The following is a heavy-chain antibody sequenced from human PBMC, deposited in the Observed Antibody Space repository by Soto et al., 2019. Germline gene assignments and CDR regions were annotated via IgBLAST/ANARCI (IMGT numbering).Heavy chain of an antibody. CDR3: ASGGVGYCSSTSCSKSSYYYDGMDV. J-gene: IGHJ6*02. D-gene: IGHD2-2*01. CDR1: GYTFTSYG. Sequence: ASVKVSCKASGYTFTSYGISWVRQALGQGLEWMGWISAYNGNTNYAQKLQGRVTMTTDTSTSTAYMELRSLRSDDTAVYYCASGGVGYCSSTSCSKSSYYYDGMDVWCQGTTVTV. CDR2: ISAYNGNT. V-gene: IGHV1-18*04.